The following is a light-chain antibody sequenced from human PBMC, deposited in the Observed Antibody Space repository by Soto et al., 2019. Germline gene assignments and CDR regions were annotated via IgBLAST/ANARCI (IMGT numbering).Light chain of an antibody. V-gene: IGLV2-11*01. CDR3: CSYAGNYTF. CDR1: SNDVGGYDY. CDR2: DVT. J-gene: IGLJ2*01. Sequence: QSVLTQPRSVSGPPGQSVTISCTGTSNDVGGYDYVSWYQQYPGKAPTYILYDVTKRPSGVPDRFSGSKSGNTASLTISGLQADDEADYYCCSYAGNYTFFGGGTKVTVL.